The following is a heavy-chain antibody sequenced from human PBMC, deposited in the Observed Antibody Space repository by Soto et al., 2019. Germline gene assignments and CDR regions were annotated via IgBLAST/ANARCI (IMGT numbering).Heavy chain of an antibody. CDR2: ISAYNGNT. D-gene: IGHD2-21*02. J-gene: IGHJ4*02. CDR3: ARVSAATAPGYFDY. Sequence: ASVKVSCKASGYTFTSYGISWVRQAPGQGLEWMGWISAYNGNTNYAQKLQGRVTMTTDTSTSTAYMELRSLRSDDTAVYYCARVSAATAPGYFDYWGQGTLVTVSS. V-gene: IGHV1-18*01. CDR1: GYTFTSYG.